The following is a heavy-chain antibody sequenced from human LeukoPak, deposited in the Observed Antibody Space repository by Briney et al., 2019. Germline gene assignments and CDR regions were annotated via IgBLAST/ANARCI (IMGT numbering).Heavy chain of an antibody. CDR1: GGSISSYY. J-gene: IGHJ4*02. Sequence: SETLSLTCTVSGGSISSYYWSWIRQPPGKGLEWIGDIYYSGSTNYNPSLKSRVTISVDTSKNQFSLKLSSVTAADTAVYYCARHALSAKRWLQLNPFFDYWGQGTLVTVSS. D-gene: IGHD5-24*01. CDR3: ARHALSAKRWLQLNPFFDY. CDR2: IYYSGST. V-gene: IGHV4-59*08.